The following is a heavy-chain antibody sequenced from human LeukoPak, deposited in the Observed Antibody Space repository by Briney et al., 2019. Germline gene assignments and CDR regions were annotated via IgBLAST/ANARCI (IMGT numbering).Heavy chain of an antibody. CDR3: AKLQTAVVPAATLGFDS. CDR1: GFTFSSYA. CDR2: ISGSGGST. Sequence: GGSLRLSCGASGFTFSSYAMSWVRQAPGKGLEWVSVISGSGGSTYYADSVKGRFTISRDNSKNTLYLQMNSLRAEDTAIYYCAKLQTAVVPAATLGFDSWGQGTLVTVSS. V-gene: IGHV3-23*01. J-gene: IGHJ4*02. D-gene: IGHD2-2*01.